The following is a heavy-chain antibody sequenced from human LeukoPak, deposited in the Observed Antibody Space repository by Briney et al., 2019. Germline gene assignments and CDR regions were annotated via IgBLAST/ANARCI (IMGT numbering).Heavy chain of an antibody. CDR2: IYSGGTI. CDR1: GFTVSNNY. D-gene: IGHD1-26*01. Sequence: GGSLRLSCAASGFTVSNNYMSWVRQAPGKGLEWVSVIYSGGTISYTDSVKGRFTISRDTSKNTLYLHMNSLRAEDTAVYYCACGSGSYLLFDYWGQGALVTVSS. V-gene: IGHV3-66*01. J-gene: IGHJ4*02. CDR3: ACGSGSYLLFDY.